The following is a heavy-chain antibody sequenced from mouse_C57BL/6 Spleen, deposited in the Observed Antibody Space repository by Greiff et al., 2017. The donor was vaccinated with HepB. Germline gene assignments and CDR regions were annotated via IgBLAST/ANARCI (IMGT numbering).Heavy chain of an antibody. J-gene: IGHJ1*03. Sequence: EVQVVESGGGLVKPGGSLKLSCAASGFTFSSYAMSWVRQTPEKRLEWVATISDGGSNTYYTDNVKGRFTFSRDNAKNNLYLQMSHLTTEDTAMYYCARGEIWIRDDWYIDFWGTGTTVTVSS. CDR3: ARGEIWIRDDWYIDF. V-gene: IGHV5-4*01. CDR1: GFTFSSYA. D-gene: IGHD2-2*01. CDR2: ISDGGSNT.